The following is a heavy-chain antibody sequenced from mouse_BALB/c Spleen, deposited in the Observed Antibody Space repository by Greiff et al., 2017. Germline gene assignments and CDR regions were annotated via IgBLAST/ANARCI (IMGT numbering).Heavy chain of an antibody. Sequence: QVQLKESGADLATPGDSVTLSCKASGYTFTSYWMQWVKQRPGQGLEWIGAIYPGDGDSRYTQKFKGKATLTADNSSSTAYMQLSSLASEDSAVYYWSHGSSYYYAMDYWGQGTSVTVSS. CDR3: SHGSSYYYAMDY. D-gene: IGHD1-1*01. CDR2: IYPGDGDS. CDR1: GYTFTSYW. V-gene: IGHV1-87*01. J-gene: IGHJ4*01.